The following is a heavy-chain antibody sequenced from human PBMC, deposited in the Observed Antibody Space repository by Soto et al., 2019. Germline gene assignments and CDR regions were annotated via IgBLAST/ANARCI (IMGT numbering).Heavy chain of an antibody. CDR1: GYTFTAYG. CDR3: ASRGYDFWSGLDP. V-gene: IGHV1-3*04. CDR2: INTGNGHT. J-gene: IGHJ5*02. Sequence: ASVKVSCKASGYTFTAYGIHWVRQAPGQRLEWMGWINTGNGHTKYSQKFQGRVTITRDTSARTAYMELNSLRSEDTAVYYCASRGYDFWSGLDPWGQGTLVTVS. D-gene: IGHD3-3*01.